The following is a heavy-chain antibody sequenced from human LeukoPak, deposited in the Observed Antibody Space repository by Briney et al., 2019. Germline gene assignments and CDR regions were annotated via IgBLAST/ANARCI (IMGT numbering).Heavy chain of an antibody. Sequence: ASVKVSCKASAYTFTSYGISWVRQAPGQGLEWMGWIDAHNGNANYAQNLQGRVTMTTDTSTSTAYMELRSLISDDTAVYYCARGGGYSYHEQYFDYWGQGTLVTVSS. D-gene: IGHD5-18*01. CDR2: IDAHNGNA. J-gene: IGHJ4*02. CDR3: ARGGGYSYHEQYFDY. V-gene: IGHV1-18*01. CDR1: AYTFTSYG.